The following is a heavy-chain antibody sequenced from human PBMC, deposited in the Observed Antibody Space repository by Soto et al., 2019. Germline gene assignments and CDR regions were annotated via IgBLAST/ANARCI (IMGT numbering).Heavy chain of an antibody. J-gene: IGHJ6*03. V-gene: IGHV3-21*01. CDR3: ARGADCSSTSCYQRGIGYYYYYMDV. CDR1: GFTFSSYS. CDR2: ISSSSSYI. Sequence: GGSLRLSCAASGFTFSSYSMNWVRQAPGKGLEWVSSISSSSSYIYYADSVKGRFTISRDNAKNSLYLQMNSLRAEDTAVYYCARGADCSSTSCYQRGIGYYYYYMDVWGKGTTVTVSS. D-gene: IGHD2-2*01.